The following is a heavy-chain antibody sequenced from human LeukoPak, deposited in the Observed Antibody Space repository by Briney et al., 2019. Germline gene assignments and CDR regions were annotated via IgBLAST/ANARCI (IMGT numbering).Heavy chain of an antibody. D-gene: IGHD3-22*01. V-gene: IGHV4-34*01. CDR2: INHSGSA. Sequence: PSETLSLTCAVYGGSFSGYYWSWIRQPPGKGLEWIGEINHSGSANYNPSLKSRVTISVDTSKNQFSLKLSSVTAADTAVYYCARVITMIVIDPWGQGTLVTVSS. CDR1: GGSFSGYY. J-gene: IGHJ5*02. CDR3: ARVITMIVIDP.